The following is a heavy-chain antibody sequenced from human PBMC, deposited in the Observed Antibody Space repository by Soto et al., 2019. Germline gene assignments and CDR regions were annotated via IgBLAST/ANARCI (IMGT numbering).Heavy chain of an antibody. Sequence: ASVKVSCKASGYTFTSYGISWVRQAPGQGLEWMGWISAYNGNTNYALKLQGRVTMTTDTSTSTAYMELRSLRSDDTAIYYCARDRPYCTSGVCPTDPYYYYGMDVWGQGTTVTV. V-gene: IGHV1-18*04. CDR3: ARDRPYCTSGVCPTDPYYYYGMDV. CDR1: GYTFTSYG. D-gene: IGHD2-8*01. CDR2: ISAYNGNT. J-gene: IGHJ6*02.